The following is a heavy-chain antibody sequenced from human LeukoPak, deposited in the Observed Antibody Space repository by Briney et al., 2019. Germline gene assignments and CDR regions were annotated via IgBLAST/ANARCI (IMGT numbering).Heavy chain of an antibody. CDR1: GYTFTGYY. J-gene: IGHJ4*02. CDR2: INPNSGGT. Sequence: GASVKVSCKASGYTFTGYYMHWVRQAPGQGLEWMGWINPNSGGTNYAQKFQGRVTMTRDTSISTAYMELSRLRSDDTAVYYCARRKGCSSTSCPYHFDYWGQGTLVTVSS. D-gene: IGHD2-2*01. CDR3: ARRKGCSSTSCPYHFDY. V-gene: IGHV1-2*02.